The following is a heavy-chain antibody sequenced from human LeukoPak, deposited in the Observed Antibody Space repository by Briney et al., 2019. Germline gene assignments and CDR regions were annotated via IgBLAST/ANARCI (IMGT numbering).Heavy chain of an antibody. V-gene: IGHV4-34*01. J-gene: IGHJ4*02. CDR2: INHSGST. D-gene: IGHD2/OR15-2a*01. Sequence: SETLSLTCAVYGGSFSGYYWSWIRQPPGKGLEWIGEINHSGSTNYNPSLKSRVAISVDTSKNQFSLKLSSVTAADTAVYYCAGHHPRNTVDFWGQGTLVTVSS. CDR3: AGHHPRNTVDF. CDR1: GGSFSGYY.